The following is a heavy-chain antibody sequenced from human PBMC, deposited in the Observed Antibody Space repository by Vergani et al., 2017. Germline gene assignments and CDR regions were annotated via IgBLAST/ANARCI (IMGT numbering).Heavy chain of an antibody. CDR2: INSDGSST. V-gene: IGHV3-74*01. Sequence: EVQLVESGGGLVQPGGSLRLSCVASGFTFSSYWMHWVRQAPGKGLVWVSRINSDGSSTSYADSVKGRITISRDNAKNTLYLQMSSLRVEDTAVYYCARDGGGSVDYWGQGTLVTVSS. CDR3: ARDGGGSVDY. J-gene: IGHJ4*02. CDR1: GFTFSSYW. D-gene: IGHD1-26*01.